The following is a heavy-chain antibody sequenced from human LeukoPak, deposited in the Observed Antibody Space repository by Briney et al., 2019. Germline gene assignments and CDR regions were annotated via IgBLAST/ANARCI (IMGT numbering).Heavy chain of an antibody. CDR1: GGSISSYY. J-gene: IGHJ4*02. Sequence: SETLSLTCTVSGGSISSYYWSWIRQPPGKGLEWIGYIYYSGSTNYNPSLKSRVTISVDTSKNQFSLKLSSVTAADTAVYYCARHKDDILTGYYTFDYWGQGTLVTVSS. V-gene: IGHV4-59*08. D-gene: IGHD3-9*01. CDR2: IYYSGST. CDR3: ARHKDDILTGYYTFDY.